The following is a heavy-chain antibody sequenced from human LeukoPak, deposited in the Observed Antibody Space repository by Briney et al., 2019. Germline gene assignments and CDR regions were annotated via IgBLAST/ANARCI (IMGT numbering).Heavy chain of an antibody. J-gene: IGHJ1*01. CDR2: VSGSGGST. Sequence: GGSLRLSCAASGLTFSSYAMSWVRQAPGKGLEWVSAVSGSGGSTYYADSVKGRFTISRDNSKNTLYLQMNSLRAEDTAVYYCAKVDYDSSGYYPYFHHWGQGTLVTVSS. CDR1: GLTFSSYA. CDR3: AKVDYDSSGYYPYFHH. D-gene: IGHD3-22*01. V-gene: IGHV3-23*01.